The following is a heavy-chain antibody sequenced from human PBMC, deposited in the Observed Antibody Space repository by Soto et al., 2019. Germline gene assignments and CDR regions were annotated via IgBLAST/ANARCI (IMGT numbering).Heavy chain of an antibody. CDR2: IYYSGST. J-gene: IGHJ3*02. CDR1: GSSINSYY. Sequence: NPSETLSLTCTVSGSSINSYYWSWIRQPPGKGLEWIGYIYYSGSTNYNPSLKSRATISVDTSKNQFTLKLSSVTAADTAVYYCARVPWQWLGGYAFDIWGQGTMVTVSS. V-gene: IGHV4-59*01. D-gene: IGHD6-19*01. CDR3: ARVPWQWLGGYAFDI.